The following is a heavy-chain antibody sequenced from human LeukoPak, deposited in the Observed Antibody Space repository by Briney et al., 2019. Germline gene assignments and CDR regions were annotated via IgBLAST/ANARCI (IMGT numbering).Heavy chain of an antibody. CDR1: GFTFSGYI. CDR2: ITSSSNTL. CDR3: ARAGSGWSLDY. Sequence: GGSLRLSCAASGFTFSGYIMNWVRQAPGKGLEWVSYITSSSNTLYYADSMKGRITISRDNAKNPLYLQMNSLRDEDTAVYYCARAGSGWSLDYWGQGTLVTVSS. J-gene: IGHJ4*02. D-gene: IGHD6-19*01. V-gene: IGHV3-48*02.